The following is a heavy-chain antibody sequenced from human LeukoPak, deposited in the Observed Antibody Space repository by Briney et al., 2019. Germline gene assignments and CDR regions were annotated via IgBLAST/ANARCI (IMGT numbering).Heavy chain of an antibody. Sequence: SETLSLTCAVYGGSSRGYSWSWIRQPPGERLEWMGEINNSGSTNYNPSPTRRVTISVDTSKNKFSLNRRSVAPAQTAVYYCAGGRSFWSGYYFYYYYMDVWGKGTTVTVS. J-gene: IGHJ6*03. CDR2: INNSGST. D-gene: IGHD3-3*01. CDR1: GGSSRGYS. V-gene: IGHV4-34*01. CDR3: AGGRSFWSGYYFYYYYMDV.